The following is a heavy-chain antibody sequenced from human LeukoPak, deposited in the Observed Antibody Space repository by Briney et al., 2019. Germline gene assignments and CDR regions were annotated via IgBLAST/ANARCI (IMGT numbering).Heavy chain of an antibody. CDR2: INPNSGGT. D-gene: IGHD3-10*01. J-gene: IGHJ4*02. CDR3: ARDQSGLVRGVMNY. Sequence: GASVKVSSKASGYTFTGYYMHWVRQAPGQGFEWMGWINPNSGGTNYAQKFQGWVTMTRDTSISTAYMELSRLRSDDMAVYYCARDQSGLVRGVMNYWGQGTLVTVSS. V-gene: IGHV1-2*04. CDR1: GYTFTGYY.